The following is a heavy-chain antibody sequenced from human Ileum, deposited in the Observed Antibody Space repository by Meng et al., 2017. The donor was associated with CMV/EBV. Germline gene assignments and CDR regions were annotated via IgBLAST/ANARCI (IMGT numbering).Heavy chain of an antibody. J-gene: IGHJ5*02. CDR3: ARFRIAALGNLFDP. D-gene: IGHD6-13*01. CDR2: IFFSGNT. Sequence: EGGGGGGVEAWQTRARRCTGSGGGIGGGEYYWRGIRQPPGKGLEWIGYIFFSGNTYYNPSLNNRVIISIDTPRNQFSLKVDSVTAADTAVYYCARFRIAALGNLFDPWGHGTLVTVSS. CDR1: GGGIGGGEYY. V-gene: IGHV4-30-4*01.